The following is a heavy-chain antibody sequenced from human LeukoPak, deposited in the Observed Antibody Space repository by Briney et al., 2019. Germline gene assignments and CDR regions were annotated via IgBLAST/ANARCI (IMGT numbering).Heavy chain of an antibody. J-gene: IGHJ4*02. CDR1: GGTFSSYA. Sequence: SVNVSCKASGGTFSSYAISWVRQAPGQGLEWMGGIIPIFGTANYAQKFQGRVTITADESTSTAYMELSSLRSEDTAVYYCASGYCSGGSCYSADYWGQGTLVTVSS. V-gene: IGHV1-69*01. CDR3: ASGYCSGGSCYSADY. D-gene: IGHD2-15*01. CDR2: IIPIFGTA.